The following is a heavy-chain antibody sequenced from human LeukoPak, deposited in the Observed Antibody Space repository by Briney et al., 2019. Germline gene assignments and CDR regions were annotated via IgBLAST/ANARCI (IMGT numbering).Heavy chain of an antibody. J-gene: IGHJ4*02. V-gene: IGHV1-69*04. Sequence: SVTVSCKASGGTFSSYAISWVRQAPGQGLEWMGRIIPILGIANYAQKFQGRVTITADKSTSTAYMELSSLRSEDTAVYYCATQSGIAAAGTGDYWGQGTLVTVSS. D-gene: IGHD6-13*01. CDR2: IIPILGIA. CDR1: GGTFSSYA. CDR3: ATQSGIAAAGTGDY.